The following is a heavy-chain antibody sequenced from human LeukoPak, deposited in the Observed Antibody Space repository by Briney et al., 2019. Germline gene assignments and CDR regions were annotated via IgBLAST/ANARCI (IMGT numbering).Heavy chain of an antibody. CDR1: GYNFLTYT. V-gene: IGHV5-10-1*01. D-gene: IGHD6-6*01. J-gene: IGHJ5*02. Sequence: GESLKISCKGSGYNFLTYTISWVRQMPGKGLEWMGKTDPTDSYIDYSPSFDGHVTISADTSISTAYLQWSSLKASDTAIYYCARQARRAVRKHWFDPWGQGTLVTVSS. CDR2: TDPTDSYI. CDR3: ARQARRAVRKHWFDP.